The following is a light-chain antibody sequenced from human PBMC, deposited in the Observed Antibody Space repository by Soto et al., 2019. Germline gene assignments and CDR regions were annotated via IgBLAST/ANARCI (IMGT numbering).Light chain of an antibody. CDR2: NVS. J-gene: IGKJ1*01. Sequence: DIQMTQSPSTLPASVGDRVTITCRASQTIGNWLAWYQQKPGKVPKLLIYNVSSLEGGVPSRFSGSGSGTEFTLTISSLQPDDFATYYCQQCNFYWTFGQGTKVEIK. CDR3: QQCNFYWT. V-gene: IGKV1-5*03. CDR1: QTIGNW.